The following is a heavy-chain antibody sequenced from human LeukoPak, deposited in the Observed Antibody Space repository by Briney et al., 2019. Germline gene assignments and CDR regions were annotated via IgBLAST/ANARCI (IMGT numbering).Heavy chain of an antibody. CDR3: ARGGYIYGFDY. D-gene: IGHD5-18*01. CDR1: GGSISSDY. J-gene: IGHJ4*02. Sequence: SETLSLTCNVSGGSISSDYWSWIRQPPGKGLEWIGNIYYSVSTNYNPSLKSRVTISVDTSKNQFSLMLSSVTAADTALYYCARGGYIYGFDYWGQGTPVTVSS. CDR2: IYYSVST. V-gene: IGHV4-59*08.